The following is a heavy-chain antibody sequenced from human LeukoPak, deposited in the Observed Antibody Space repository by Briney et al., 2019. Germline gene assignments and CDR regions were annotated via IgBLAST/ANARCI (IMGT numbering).Heavy chain of an antibody. V-gene: IGHV3-7*03. CDR1: GFTFSNYW. Sequence: GGSLRLSCAASGFTFSNYWMSWVRQAPGKGLEWVVNIKQDGSEKYYVDSVKGRFTISRDNAKNTLYLQMNSLRAEDTAVYYCAKDEYEELWFDYWGQGTLVTVSS. CDR3: AKDEYEELWFDY. CDR2: IKQDGSEK. J-gene: IGHJ4*02. D-gene: IGHD5-18*01.